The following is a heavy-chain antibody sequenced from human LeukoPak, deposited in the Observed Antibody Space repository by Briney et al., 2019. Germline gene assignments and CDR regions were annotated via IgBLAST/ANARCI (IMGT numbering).Heavy chain of an antibody. Sequence: PLETLSLTCTVSGGSISSYYWSWIRQPAGKGLEWIGRIYTSGSTNYNPSLKSRVTMSVDTSKNQFSLKLSSVTAADTAVYYCAREEVYCSSTSCWNYYYYYMDVWGKGTTVTVSS. CDR1: GGSISSYY. CDR2: IYTSGST. D-gene: IGHD2-2*01. CDR3: AREEVYCSSTSCWNYYYYYMDV. J-gene: IGHJ6*03. V-gene: IGHV4-4*07.